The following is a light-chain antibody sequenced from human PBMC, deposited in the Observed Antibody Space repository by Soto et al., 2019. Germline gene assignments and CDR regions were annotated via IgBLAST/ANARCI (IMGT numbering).Light chain of an antibody. CDR2: DVI. CDR1: SSDVGGYNY. CDR3: SSYTSSSTYVV. Sequence: QSALTQPASVSGSPGQSITISCTGTSSDVGGYNYVSWYQQHPGKAPKLMIYDVINRPSGVSNRFSGSMSGNSASLTISGLQAEDEADYYCSSYTSSSTYVVFGGGTKLTVL. J-gene: IGLJ2*01. V-gene: IGLV2-14*03.